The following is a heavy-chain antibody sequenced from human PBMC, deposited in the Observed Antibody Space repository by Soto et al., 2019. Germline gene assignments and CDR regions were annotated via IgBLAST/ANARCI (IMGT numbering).Heavy chain of an antibody. J-gene: IGHJ4*02. V-gene: IGHV4-31*03. Sequence: KSSETLSLTCTVSGGSISSGGYYWSWIRQHPGKGLEWIGYIYYSGSTYYNPSLKSRVTISVDTSKNQFSLKLSSVTAADTAVYYCARGILDYYDSSGYPTHFDSWGQGTLVNVS. CDR2: IYYSGST. CDR3: ARGILDYYDSSGYPTHFDS. CDR1: GGSISSGGYY. D-gene: IGHD3-22*01.